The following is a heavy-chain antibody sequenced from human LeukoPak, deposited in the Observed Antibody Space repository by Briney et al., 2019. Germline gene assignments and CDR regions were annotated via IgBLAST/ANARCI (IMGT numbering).Heavy chain of an antibody. Sequence: GGSLRLSCAASGFTFSSYGMHWVRQAPSKGLEWVAVIWYDGSNKYYADSVKGRFTISRDNSKNTLYLRMNSLRAEDTAVYYCAKDYPYDSSGYGFDYWGQGTLVTVSS. V-gene: IGHV3-33*06. D-gene: IGHD3-22*01. CDR1: GFTFSSYG. CDR2: IWYDGSNK. CDR3: AKDYPYDSSGYGFDY. J-gene: IGHJ4*02.